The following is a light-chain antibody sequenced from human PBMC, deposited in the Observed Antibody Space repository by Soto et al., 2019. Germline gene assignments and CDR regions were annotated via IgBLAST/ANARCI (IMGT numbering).Light chain of an antibody. CDR1: QTVSSSY. CDR3: HQCDTSPFT. Sequence: EIVLTQSPGTLSLSPGERATLSCRASQTVSSSYLAWYQQKPGQAPRLLIYGASSRATCIPDRFSGSGSGTDFTLTISRLEPEDCAVFYCHQCDTSPFTFGGGTKVEIK. V-gene: IGKV3-20*01. CDR2: GAS. J-gene: IGKJ4*01.